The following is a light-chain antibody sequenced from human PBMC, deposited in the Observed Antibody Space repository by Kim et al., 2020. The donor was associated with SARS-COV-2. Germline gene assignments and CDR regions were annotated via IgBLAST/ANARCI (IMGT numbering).Light chain of an antibody. J-gene: IGLJ3*02. CDR3: QAWDTSAPM. CDR1: KLVDKY. V-gene: IGLV3-1*01. CDR2: EDF. Sequence: SVSPGQTANIACSGEKLVDKYVSWYQQKTGQSPVLIIYEDFKRPSGTPERISGSTSGSTATLTISGAQSVDEADYYCQAWDTSAPMFGGGTKLTVL.